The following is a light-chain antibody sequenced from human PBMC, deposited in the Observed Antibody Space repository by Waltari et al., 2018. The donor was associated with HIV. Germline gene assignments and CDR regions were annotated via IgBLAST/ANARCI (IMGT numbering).Light chain of an antibody. V-gene: IGLV2-14*03. CDR2: DVS. Sequence: QSALTQPASVSGSPGQSITISCTGTSSDVGGYNYVSWYQQHPGKAPKLMIYDVSNRPSGFSNRFSGSKSGNTASLTISGLQAEDEADYYCSSYTSSSTVWVFGGGTKLTVL. J-gene: IGLJ3*02. CDR1: SSDVGGYNY. CDR3: SSYTSSSTVWV.